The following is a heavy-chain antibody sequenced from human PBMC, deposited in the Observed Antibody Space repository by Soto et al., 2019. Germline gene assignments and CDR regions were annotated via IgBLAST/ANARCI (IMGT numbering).Heavy chain of an antibody. D-gene: IGHD5-12*01. Sequence: PGGSLRLSCAASGFTFSSYAMHWVRQAPGKGLEWVAVISYDGSNKYYADSVRGRFTISRDNSKNTLYLQMNSLRAEDTAVYYCASGTITEVGDYFDYWGQGTLATVSS. CDR2: ISYDGSNK. CDR1: GFTFSSYA. V-gene: IGHV3-30-3*01. J-gene: IGHJ4*02. CDR3: ASGTITEVGDYFDY.